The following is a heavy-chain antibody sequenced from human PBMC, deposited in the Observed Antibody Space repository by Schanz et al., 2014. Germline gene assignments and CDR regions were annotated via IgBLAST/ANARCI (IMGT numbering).Heavy chain of an antibody. CDR1: GYTFTSDS. CDR2: ISPYNGNT. CDR3: ATDQSPYANSSDVRYFDY. Sequence: QVQLVQSGPEVKKPGASVKVSCKASGYTFTSDSMHWVRQAPGQGLEWMGWISPYNGNTNYAQKLQDRVTITADTSTSTAYMDLRRLRSDDTAVDYCATDQSPYANSSDVRYFDYWGQGSLVTVSS. D-gene: IGHD6-6*01. V-gene: IGHV1-18*04. J-gene: IGHJ4*02.